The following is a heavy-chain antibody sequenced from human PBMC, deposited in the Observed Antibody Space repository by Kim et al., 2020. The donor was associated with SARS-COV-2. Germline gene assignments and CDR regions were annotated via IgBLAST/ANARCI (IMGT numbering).Heavy chain of an antibody. Sequence: SETLSLTCTVSGGSISSSSYYWGWIRQPPGKGLEWIGSIYYSGSTYYNPSLKSRVTISVDTSKNQFSLKLSSVTAADTAVYYCARLNYYDSSGYYEFDYWGHGTLVTVSS. V-gene: IGHV4-39*01. D-gene: IGHD3-22*01. CDR2: IYYSGST. J-gene: IGHJ4*01. CDR3: ARLNYYDSSGYYEFDY. CDR1: GGSISSSSYY.